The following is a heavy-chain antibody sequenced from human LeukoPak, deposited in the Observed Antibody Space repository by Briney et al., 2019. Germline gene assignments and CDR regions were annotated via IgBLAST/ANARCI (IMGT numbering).Heavy chain of an antibody. J-gene: IGHJ3*02. D-gene: IGHD3-22*01. Sequence: GGSLRLSCAASGFTFSSYAMSWVRQAPGKGLEWVSAISGSGGSTYYADSVKGRFTISRDNSKNTLYLQMNSLRAEDTAVYYCARRHGQKWLASQADAFDIWGQGTMVTVSS. V-gene: IGHV3-23*01. CDR2: ISGSGGST. CDR3: ARRHGQKWLASQADAFDI. CDR1: GFTFSSYA.